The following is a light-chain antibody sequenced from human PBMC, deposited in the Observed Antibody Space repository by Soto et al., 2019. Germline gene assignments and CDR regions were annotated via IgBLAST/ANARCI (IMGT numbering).Light chain of an antibody. Sequence: QPVLTQPPSASGTPGQRVTISCSGSSSNIGSTTVNWYQLLPGTAPKLLIYSNNQRPSGVPDRFSGSKSGTSASLAISGLQSEDEADYFCSAWDDSLNGVVFGGGTKLTVL. CDR2: SNN. CDR1: SSNIGSTT. CDR3: SAWDDSLNGVV. J-gene: IGLJ3*02. V-gene: IGLV1-44*01.